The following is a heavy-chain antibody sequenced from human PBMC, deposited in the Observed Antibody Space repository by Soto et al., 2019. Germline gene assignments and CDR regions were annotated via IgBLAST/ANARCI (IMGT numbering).Heavy chain of an antibody. D-gene: IGHD2-8*01. Sequence: TLSLTCTVSGGSISSVGYYWSWIRQHPGKGLEWIGYIYYSGSTYYNPSLKSRVTISVDTSKNQFSLKLSSVTAADTAVYYCARDPSGKGYCTNGVCHNYGMDVWGQGTTVTVSS. CDR2: IYYSGST. J-gene: IGHJ6*02. CDR3: ARDPSGKGYCTNGVCHNYGMDV. CDR1: GGSISSVGYY. V-gene: IGHV4-31*03.